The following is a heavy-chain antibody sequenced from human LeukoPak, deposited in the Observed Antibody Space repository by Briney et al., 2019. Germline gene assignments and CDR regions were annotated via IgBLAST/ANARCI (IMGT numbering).Heavy chain of an antibody. J-gene: IGHJ4*02. Sequence: PGGSLRLSCAASGFTFTSYAMSWVRQAPGKGLDWVSVISGSGGSTHYADSVKGRFTISRDNSKNTLYLQMNSLRAEDTAVYYCARDRLYSSGWNYFDYWGQGTLVTVSS. CDR2: ISGSGGST. CDR3: ARDRLYSSGWNYFDY. D-gene: IGHD6-19*01. V-gene: IGHV3-23*01. CDR1: GFTFTSYA.